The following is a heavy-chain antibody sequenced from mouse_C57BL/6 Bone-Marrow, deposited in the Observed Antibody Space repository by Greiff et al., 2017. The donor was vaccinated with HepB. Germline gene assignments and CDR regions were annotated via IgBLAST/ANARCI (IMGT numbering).Heavy chain of an antibody. CDR1: GYTFTSYW. V-gene: IGHV1-55*01. Sequence: QVQLQQSGAELVKPGASVKMSCKASGYTFTSYWITWVKQRPGQGLEWIGDIYPGSGSTNYNEKFKSKATLTVDTSSSTAYMQLSSLTSEDSAVYYWARSEIYYGNYVGYYFDYWGQGTTLTVSS. J-gene: IGHJ2*01. CDR3: ARSEIYYGNYVGYYFDY. D-gene: IGHD2-1*01. CDR2: IYPGSGST.